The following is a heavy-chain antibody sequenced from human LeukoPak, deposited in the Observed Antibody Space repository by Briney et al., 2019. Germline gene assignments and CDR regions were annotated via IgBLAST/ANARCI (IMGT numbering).Heavy chain of an antibody. CDR3: ARARREMVDY. D-gene: IGHD5-24*01. Sequence: SETLSLTCTVSNDSIKDYYWNWIRQPPGKGLEWIGFISNSGSTNYNPSLKSRVTISIDTSKRQFSLKLSSVTAADTAVYYCARARREMVDYWGQGTLVTVSS. J-gene: IGHJ4*02. V-gene: IGHV4-59*01. CDR2: ISNSGST. CDR1: NDSIKDYY.